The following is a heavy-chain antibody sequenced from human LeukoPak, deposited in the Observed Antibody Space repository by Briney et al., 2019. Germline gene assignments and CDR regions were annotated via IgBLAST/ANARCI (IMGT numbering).Heavy chain of an antibody. D-gene: IGHD2-21*02. CDR1: GYIFTGYY. J-gene: IGHJ5*02. V-gene: IGHV1-2*02. CDR3: AREPAYCGGDCYSDL. Sequence: EASVKVSCKASGYIFTGYYMHWVRQAPGQGLEWMGWISPKSGVTNYGQKFQGRVTMTSDTSIGTAYMELSRLTSDDTAVYYCAREPAYCGGDCYSDLWGQGTLVTVSS. CDR2: ISPKSGVT.